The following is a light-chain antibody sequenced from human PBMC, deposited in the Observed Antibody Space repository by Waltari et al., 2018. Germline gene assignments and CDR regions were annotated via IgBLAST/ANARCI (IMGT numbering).Light chain of an antibody. CDR3: ASYIAASTLV. J-gene: IGLJ3*02. V-gene: IGLV2-14*03. CDR1: GTDVGRYTY. Sequence: QSALTQPASVSGSPGQSITISCTGSGTDVGRYTYVSWYQHYPDKAPRLMIYDVTNRPSGVSDRFSGSKSGNTASLTISGLQPEDEADYYCASYIAASTLVFGGGTRLTVV. CDR2: DVT.